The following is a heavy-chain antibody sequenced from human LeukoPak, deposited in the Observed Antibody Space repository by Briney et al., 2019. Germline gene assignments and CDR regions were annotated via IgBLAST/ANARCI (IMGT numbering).Heavy chain of an antibody. CDR1: EYSFTSYW. CDR2: IYPGDSDT. V-gene: IGHV5-51*01. CDR3: ARPSGWITDAFDI. D-gene: IGHD6-19*01. J-gene: IGHJ3*02. Sequence: GESLKVSCKGSEYSFTSYWIGWVRQMPGKGLEWMGIIYPGDSDTRYSPSFQGQVTISADKSISTAYLQWSSLKASDTAMYYCARPSGWITDAFDIWGQGTMVTVSS.